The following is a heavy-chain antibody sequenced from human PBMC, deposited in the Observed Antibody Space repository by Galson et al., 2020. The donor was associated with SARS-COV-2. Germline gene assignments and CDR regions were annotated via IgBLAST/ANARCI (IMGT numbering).Heavy chain of an antibody. J-gene: IGHJ4*02. CDR2: IYYRGST. V-gene: IGHV4-61*08. CDR3: ARGTRDSFNIDY. CDR1: GVSINNDVYY. Sequence: ASETLSLTCSVSGVSINNDVYYWNWIRQPPGKALEWIGYIYYRGSTNSNPSLESRLTISVGTSQNQFSLKLSSVTAADTAVYYCARGTRDSFNIDYWGQGTLVTGSS. D-gene: IGHD2-2*01.